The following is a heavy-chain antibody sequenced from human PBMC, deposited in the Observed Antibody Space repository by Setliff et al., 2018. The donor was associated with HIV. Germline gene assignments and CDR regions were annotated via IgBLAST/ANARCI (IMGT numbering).Heavy chain of an antibody. J-gene: IGHJ3*02. V-gene: IGHV3-48*04. CDR3: VKDRGRQLWPNAFDI. CDR2: IGSSNHGI. Sequence: GESLKISCAASGSGFTFSSYSMNWVRQAPGKGLDWVAHIGSSNHGIHYTASVQGRFTVSRDNANNLLFLQMNSLSADDTAVYYCVKDRGRQLWPNAFDIWGQGTMVTVS. CDR1: GSGFTFSSYS. D-gene: IGHD5-18*01.